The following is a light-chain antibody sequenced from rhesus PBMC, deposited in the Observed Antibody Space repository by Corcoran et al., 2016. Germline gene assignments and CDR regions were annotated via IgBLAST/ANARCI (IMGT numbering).Light chain of an antibody. CDR3: YQHSSGYS. CDR2: GAA. Sequence: QVILTQSPATLSLSPGERATLSCRASQSVSSYLAWYQQKPGQAPRLLIYGAARRATGIPDRFSGSGSGTDFTRTISSLEPEDVGVYHCYQHSSGYSFGQGTKVEIK. V-gene: IGKV3-10*01. J-gene: IGKJ2*01. CDR1: QSVSSY.